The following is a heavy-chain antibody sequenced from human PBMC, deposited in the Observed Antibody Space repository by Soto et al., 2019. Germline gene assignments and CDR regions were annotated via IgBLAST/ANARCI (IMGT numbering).Heavy chain of an antibody. D-gene: IGHD2-15*01. J-gene: IGHJ5*02. V-gene: IGHV4-59*01. CDR3: ARDRICSGGSCFARWFDP. CDR2: IYYSGST. Sequence: SETLSLTCTVSGGSISSYYWSWIRQPPGKGLEWIGYIYYSGSTNYNPSLKSRVTISVDTSKDQFSLKLSSVTAADTAVYYCARDRICSGGSCFARWFDPWGQGTLVTVSS. CDR1: GGSISSYY.